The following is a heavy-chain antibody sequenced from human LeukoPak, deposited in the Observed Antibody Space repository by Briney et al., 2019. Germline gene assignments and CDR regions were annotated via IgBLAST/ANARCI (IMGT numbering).Heavy chain of an antibody. J-gene: IGHJ4*02. Sequence: SETLSLTCTVSGGSMSSYYWSWIRQPPGKGLEWIGYIFYSGRTNYNPSLKGRATISVDTSKNQFSLRLSSVTPADTAGYYCARHYCSGGSCYQYFDYWRRRALATVSS. D-gene: IGHD2-15*01. V-gene: IGHV4-59*08. CDR1: GGSMSSYY. CDR2: IFYSGRT. CDR3: ARHYCSGGSCYQYFDY.